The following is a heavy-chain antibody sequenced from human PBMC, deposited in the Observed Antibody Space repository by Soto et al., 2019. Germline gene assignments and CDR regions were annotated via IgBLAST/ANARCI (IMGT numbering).Heavy chain of an antibody. D-gene: IGHD3-22*01. Sequence: YYWGWICLAPVHALVWVSYISSSGHNTNYADSVNARSTISRDKAKNSVYLHIDSLRAEDTAVHYRPRVTGISMRVMTTREALDMWAQGTVV. J-gene: IGHJ3*02. CDR2: ISSSGHNT. CDR1: YY. CDR3: PRVTGISMRVMTTREALDM. V-gene: IGHV3-11*06.